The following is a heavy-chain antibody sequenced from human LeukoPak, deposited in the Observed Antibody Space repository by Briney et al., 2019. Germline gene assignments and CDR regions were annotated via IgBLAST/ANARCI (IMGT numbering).Heavy chain of an antibody. V-gene: IGHV4-59*08. CDR2: IYYSGST. J-gene: IGHJ4*02. CDR3: ARHGPTSYYFDY. CDR1: GDSIRSSY. Sequence: SETLSLTCTVSGDSIRSSYWSWIRQPPGKGLEWIGYIYYSGSTNYNPSLDSPVTISVDTSKIQVSLKLTSVAAADTAVYYCARHGPTSYYFDYWGQGTLVTVYS. D-gene: IGHD6-6*01.